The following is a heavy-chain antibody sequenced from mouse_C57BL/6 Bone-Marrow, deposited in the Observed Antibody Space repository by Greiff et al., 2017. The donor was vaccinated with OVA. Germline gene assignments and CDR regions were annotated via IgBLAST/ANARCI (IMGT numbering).Heavy chain of an antibody. CDR3: ARGPGTFYFDY. CDR1: GFSLTSYG. V-gene: IGHV2-2*01. J-gene: IGHJ2*01. D-gene: IGHD4-1*01. CDR2: IWSGGST. Sequence: QVQLKQSGPGLVQPSQSLSITCTVSGFSLTSYGVHWVRQSPGKGLEWLGVIWSGGSTDYNAAVISRLSISKDNSKSQVFFKMNSLQADDTAIYYCARGPGTFYFDYWGQGTTLTVSS.